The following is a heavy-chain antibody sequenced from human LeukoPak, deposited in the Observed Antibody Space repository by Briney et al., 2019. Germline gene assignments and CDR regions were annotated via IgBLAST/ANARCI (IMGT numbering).Heavy chain of an antibody. V-gene: IGHV4-34*01. J-gene: IGHJ4*02. CDR1: GGSFSGYY. CDR2: INHSGST. CDR3: ARGGRGYSYGLDY. D-gene: IGHD5-18*01. Sequence: SETLSLTCAVYGGSFSGYYWSWIRQPPGKGLEWIGEINHSGSTNYNPSLKSRVTISVDTSKNQFSLKLSSVTAADTAVCYCARGGRGYSYGLDYWGQGTLVTVSS.